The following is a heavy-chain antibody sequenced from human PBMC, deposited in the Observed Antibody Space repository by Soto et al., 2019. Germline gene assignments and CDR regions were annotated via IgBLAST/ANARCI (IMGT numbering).Heavy chain of an antibody. J-gene: IGHJ4*02. Sequence: QITLKESGPTLVKPTQTLTLTCTFSGFSLSTSGVGVGWIRQPPGKALEWLALIYWDDDKRYSPSLKSRLTNRKVXSKNQAVLTMTTMDPVDTATYYCAHKVDGYRGFKYWGQGTLVTVSS. V-gene: IGHV2-5*02. D-gene: IGHD5-12*01. CDR3: AHKVDGYRGFKY. CDR1: GFSLSTSGVG. CDR2: IYWDDDK.